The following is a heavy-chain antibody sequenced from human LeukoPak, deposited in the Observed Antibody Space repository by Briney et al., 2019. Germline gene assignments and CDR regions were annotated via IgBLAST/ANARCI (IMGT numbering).Heavy chain of an antibody. J-gene: IGHJ4*02. CDR2: IIPIFGTA. CDR3: ARDTRRQSYYDFWSGYSIPPYYFDY. CDR1: GGTFSSYA. D-gene: IGHD3-3*01. Sequence: SVKVSCKASGGTFSSYAISWVRQAPGQGLEWMGGIIPIFGTANYAQKFQGRVTITADESTSTAYMELSSLRSEDTAVYYCARDTRRQSYYDFWSGYSIPPYYFDYWGQGTLVAVSS. V-gene: IGHV1-69*13.